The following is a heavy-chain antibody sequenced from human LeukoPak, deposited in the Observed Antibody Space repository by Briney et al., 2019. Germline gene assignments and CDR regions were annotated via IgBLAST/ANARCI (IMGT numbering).Heavy chain of an antibody. CDR2: IRSSGGSA. V-gene: IGHV3-23*01. D-gene: IGHD4-23*01. J-gene: IGHJ4*02. CDR1: GFTFSIYG. CDR3: AKNSHDYGGNMDY. Sequence: GGSLRLSCAASGFTFSIYGMSWVRQAPGKGLEWVSAIRSSGGSANYADSVKGRFTISRDNSRNTLYLQMDSLRAEDTAVYYCAKNSHDYGGNMDYWGQGTLVTVSS.